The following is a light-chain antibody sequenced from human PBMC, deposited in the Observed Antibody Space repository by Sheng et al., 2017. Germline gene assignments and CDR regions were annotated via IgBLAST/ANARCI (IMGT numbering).Light chain of an antibody. J-gene: IGKJ4*01. CDR3: LQHSSYPLT. Sequence: DIQMTQSPSSLSASVGDRVTITCRASQAITNRLGWFQQKPGSAPKRLIYGVSNLQSGVPSRFSGGGSGTEFTLTINNLQPEDFATYFCLQHSSYPLTFGGGTKVEIK. V-gene: IGKV1-17*02. CDR1: QAITNR. CDR2: GVS.